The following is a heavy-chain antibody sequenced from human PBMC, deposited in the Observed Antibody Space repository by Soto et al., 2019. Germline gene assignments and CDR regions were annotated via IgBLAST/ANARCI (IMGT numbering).Heavy chain of an antibody. D-gene: IGHD3-16*02. V-gene: IGHV3-53*01. CDR2: SYSGGTT. J-gene: IGHJ6*02. CDR1: GFTVSRNY. CDR3: ARVIEAYSNYGMDV. Sequence: PGGSLRLSCAASGFTVSRNYVSWVRQAPGKGLAWVSLSYSGGTTDYADSVKGRFTISRDNSKNTLYLQMNSLRAEDTAVYHCARVIEAYSNYGMDVWGQGTTVTVSS.